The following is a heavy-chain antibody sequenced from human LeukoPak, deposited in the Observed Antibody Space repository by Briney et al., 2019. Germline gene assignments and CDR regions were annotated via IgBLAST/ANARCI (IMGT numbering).Heavy chain of an antibody. Sequence: SVKVSCKASGCTFIDYYIQWVRQAPAQGLEWMGWVNPDSGDIKYSQNLQCRDTMTRDTSIGTVYMELNRLTSDATGVYSCARGAFAGYDYSGAPFYNRFDPWGQGTLVTVSS. CDR1: GCTFIDYY. D-gene: IGHD5-12*01. J-gene: IGHJ5*02. V-gene: IGHV1-2*02. CDR2: VNPDSGDI. CDR3: ARGAFAGYDYSGAPFYNRFDP.